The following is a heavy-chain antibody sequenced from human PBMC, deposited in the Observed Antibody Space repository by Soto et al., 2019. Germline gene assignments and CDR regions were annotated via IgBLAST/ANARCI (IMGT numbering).Heavy chain of an antibody. D-gene: IGHD1-7*01. CDR1: GFNFDNYG. J-gene: IGHJ4*02. Sequence: RTLRLSCQASGFNFDNYGMHWVRQAPGKEREWVAVITYGGSFQYYADSVKGRFTISRDNSKNTLFLHLNTLKPEDTAVYHCAKDRVGGTFYTPLGFWGQGPLVTFAS. CDR3: AKDRVGGTFYTPLGF. CDR2: ITYGGSFQ. V-gene: IGHV3-30*18.